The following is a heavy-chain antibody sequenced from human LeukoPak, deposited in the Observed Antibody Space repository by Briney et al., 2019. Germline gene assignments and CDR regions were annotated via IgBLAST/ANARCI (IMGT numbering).Heavy chain of an antibody. CDR1: GYTFTNYG. CDR2: ISVYNGNT. V-gene: IGHV1-18*04. J-gene: IGHJ4*02. D-gene: IGHD3-16*01. CDR3: ARDNDSRDPPHFDY. Sequence: ASVKVSCKASGYTFTNYGISWVRQAPGQGLEWMGWISVYNGNTNYAQKLQGRVTMTTDTSTSTAYMELRSLRSDDTAVYYCARDNDSRDPPHFDYWGQGTLVTVSS.